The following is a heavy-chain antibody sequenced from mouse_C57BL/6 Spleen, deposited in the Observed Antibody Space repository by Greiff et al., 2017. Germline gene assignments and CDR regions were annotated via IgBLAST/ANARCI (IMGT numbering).Heavy chain of an antibody. CDR2: ISDGGSYT. CDR1: GFTFSSYA. J-gene: IGHJ2*01. CDR3: ARFNTVVVDYFDD. D-gene: IGHD1-1*01. V-gene: IGHV5-4*03. Sequence: EVMLVESGGGLVKPGGSLKLSCAASGFTFSSYAMSWVRQTPEKRLELVATISDGGSYTYYPDNVKGRFTISRDNAKNNLYLQMSHLKSEDTAMYYCARFNTVVVDYFDDWGQGTTLTVS.